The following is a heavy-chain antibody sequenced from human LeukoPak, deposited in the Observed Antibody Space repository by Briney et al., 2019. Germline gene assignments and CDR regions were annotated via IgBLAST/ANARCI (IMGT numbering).Heavy chain of an antibody. CDR3: ARGDVRGFH. CDR1: GASISSSSDY. V-gene: IGHV4-39*01. CDR2: IFYSGST. Sequence: PSETLSLTCTVSGASISSSSDYWGWIRQPPGKGLEWIGSIFYSGSTYYNPSLKSRVTISVDTSRNQFSLKLTSVTAADTAVYYCARGDVRGFHWGQGTLVTVSS. D-gene: IGHD2/OR15-2a*01. J-gene: IGHJ4*02.